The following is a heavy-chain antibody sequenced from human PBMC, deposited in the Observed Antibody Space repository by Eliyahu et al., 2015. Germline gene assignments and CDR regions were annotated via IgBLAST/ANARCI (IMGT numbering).Heavy chain of an antibody. Sequence: QLQLQESGPGLVKPSETLSLTCTVSGGSISSSSYYWGWIRQPPGKGLEWIGSIYYSGSTYYNPSLKSRVTISVDTSKNQFSLKLSSVTAADTAVYYCARDRGGRGLDYWGQGTLVTVSS. D-gene: IGHD2-15*01. CDR1: GGSISSSSYY. J-gene: IGHJ4*02. V-gene: IGHV4-39*02. CDR2: IYYSGST. CDR3: ARDRGGRGLDY.